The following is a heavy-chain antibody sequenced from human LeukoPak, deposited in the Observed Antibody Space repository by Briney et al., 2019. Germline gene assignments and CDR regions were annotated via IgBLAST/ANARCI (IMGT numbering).Heavy chain of an antibody. V-gene: IGHV4-34*01. CDR1: GGSFSGYY. CDR2: INHSGST. CDR3: ATAGRYFDWLPYAFDI. Sequence: SETLSPTCAVYGGSFSGYYWSWIRQPPGKGLEWIGEINHSGSTNYNPSLKSRVTISVDTSKNQFSLKLSSVTAADTAVYYCATAGRYFDWLPYAFDIWGQGTMVTVSS. J-gene: IGHJ3*02. D-gene: IGHD3-9*01.